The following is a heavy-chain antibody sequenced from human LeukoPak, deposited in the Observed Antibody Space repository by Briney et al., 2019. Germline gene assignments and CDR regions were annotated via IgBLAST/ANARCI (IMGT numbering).Heavy chain of an antibody. D-gene: IGHD3-16*01. Sequence: GASVKVSYKASGYIFSHYYIHWVRQAPGQGLEWVGIINPSSGDTSYAQMFQGRVSMTRDTSTNTVYMELSSQRSEDTAVYYCARGRAVWGNYYFDLWGQGTLVTVSS. CDR3: ARGRAVWGNYYFDL. J-gene: IGHJ4*02. CDR1: GYIFSHYY. CDR2: INPSSGDT. V-gene: IGHV1-46*01.